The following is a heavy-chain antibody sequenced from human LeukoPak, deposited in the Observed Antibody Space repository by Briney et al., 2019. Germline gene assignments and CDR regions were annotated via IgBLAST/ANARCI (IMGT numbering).Heavy chain of an antibody. Sequence: SETLSLTCAVFGGSISSGGYSWSWIRQPPGKGLEWIGYIYHSGSTYYNPSLKSRVTISVDRSKNQFSLKLTSVTAADTAVYYCARGGWELPLHFDYWGQGTLVTVSS. D-gene: IGHD1-26*01. CDR2: IYHSGST. CDR1: GGSISSGGYS. V-gene: IGHV4-30-2*01. J-gene: IGHJ4*02. CDR3: ARGGWELPLHFDY.